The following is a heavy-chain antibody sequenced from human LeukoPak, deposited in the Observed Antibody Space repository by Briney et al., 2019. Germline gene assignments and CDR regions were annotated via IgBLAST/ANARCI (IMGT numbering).Heavy chain of an antibody. V-gene: IGHV3-33*01. J-gene: IGHJ4*02. CDR3: ARCSSGYSYGNYFDY. D-gene: IGHD5-18*01. Sequence: GGSLRLSCAASGFTFSSYGMHWVRQAPGKGLEWVAVIWYDGSNRYYADSVKGRFTISRDNSKNTLYLQMNSLRAEDTAVYYCARCSSGYSYGNYFDYWGQGTLVTVSS. CDR2: IWYDGSNR. CDR1: GFTFSSYG.